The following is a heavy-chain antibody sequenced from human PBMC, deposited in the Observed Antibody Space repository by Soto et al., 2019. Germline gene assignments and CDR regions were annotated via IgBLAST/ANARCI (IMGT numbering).Heavy chain of an antibody. CDR3: ARERGDTGAALSA. J-gene: IGHJ4*02. D-gene: IGHD6-13*01. CDR1: GYYVSSNSAA. CDR2: TYYRSKWFN. Sequence: QTRSLTCAISGYYVSSNSAAWNWIMQSPSRGLEWLGRTYYRSKWFNDYAVSVKSRITVSADTSKNEFSLQLNSMTPEDPAVYFCARERGDTGAALSAWGQGTLVSVSS. V-gene: IGHV6-1*01.